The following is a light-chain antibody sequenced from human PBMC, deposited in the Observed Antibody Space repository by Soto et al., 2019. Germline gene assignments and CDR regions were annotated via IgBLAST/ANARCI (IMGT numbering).Light chain of an antibody. Sequence: DIQMTQSPSAMSASVGDRVTITCRASQGISTYLAWFQQKPGKVPTRLIYAASSLQSGVPSRFSGSGSGTEFTLTISSLQPEDFATYYCLQHNSYPLTFGPGTKVDIK. CDR3: LQHNSYPLT. V-gene: IGKV1-17*03. CDR1: QGISTY. J-gene: IGKJ3*01. CDR2: AAS.